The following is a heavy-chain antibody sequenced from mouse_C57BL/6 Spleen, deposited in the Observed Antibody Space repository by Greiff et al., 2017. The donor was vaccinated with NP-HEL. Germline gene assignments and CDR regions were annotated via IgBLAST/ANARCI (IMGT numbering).Heavy chain of an antibody. J-gene: IGHJ1*03. CDR1: GYTFTSYW. CDR3: ARRLYDYDDWYFDV. V-gene: IGHV1-52*01. Sequence: QVQLQQPGAELVRPGSSVELSCKASGYTFTSYWMHWVKQRPIQGLEWIGNIDPSDSETHYNQKFKDKATLTVDKSSSTAYMQLSSLTSEDSAVYYCARRLYDYDDWYFDVWGTGTTVTVSS. CDR2: IDPSDSET. D-gene: IGHD2-4*01.